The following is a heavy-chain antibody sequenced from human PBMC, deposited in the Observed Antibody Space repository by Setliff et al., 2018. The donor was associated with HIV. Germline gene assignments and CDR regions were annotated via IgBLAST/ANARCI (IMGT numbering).Heavy chain of an antibody. CDR3: ARGGFKWSGSYADY. D-gene: IGHD1-26*01. V-gene: IGHV4-34*01. CDR2: IKHSGST. CDR1: GGSFSDYY. Sequence: LSLTCAVHGGSFSDYYWTWIRQPPGKGLEWIGEIKHSGSTNYNPSLKSRVTISVDTAKNQFSLNLTSVTAADTAVYYCARGGFKWSGSYADYWGQGTLVTVSS. J-gene: IGHJ4*02.